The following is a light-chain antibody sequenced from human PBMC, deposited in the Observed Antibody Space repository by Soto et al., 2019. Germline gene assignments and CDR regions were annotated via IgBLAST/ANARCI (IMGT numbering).Light chain of an antibody. Sequence: QSALTQPASVSGSPGQSITISCTGTSSDVGGYNYVSWYQHHPGKAPKLMIYDVTNWPSGVSNRFSGSKSGNTASLTISGLQAEDEADYYCSSYTSSNIPVFGGGTQLTVL. CDR1: SSDVGGYNY. V-gene: IGLV2-14*03. CDR2: DVT. J-gene: IGLJ7*01. CDR3: SSYTSSNIPV.